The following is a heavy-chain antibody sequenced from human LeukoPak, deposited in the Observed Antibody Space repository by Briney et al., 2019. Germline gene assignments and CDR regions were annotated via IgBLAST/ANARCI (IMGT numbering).Heavy chain of an antibody. CDR3: VRLILGSTTAGN. Sequence: SETLSLTCTVSGGSISSSSYYWGWIRQPPGKGLEWIGSIYYSGSTYYNPSLKSRVTISVDTSKNQFSLKLSSVTAADTAVYYCVRLILGSTTAGNWGQGNLVTVSS. V-gene: IGHV4-39*07. CDR2: IYYSGST. D-gene: IGHD3-16*01. J-gene: IGHJ4*02. CDR1: GGSISSSSYY.